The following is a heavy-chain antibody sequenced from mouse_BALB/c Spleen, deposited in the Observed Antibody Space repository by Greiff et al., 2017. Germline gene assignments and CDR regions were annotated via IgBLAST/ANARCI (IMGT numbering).Heavy chain of an antibody. D-gene: IGHD2-4*01. Sequence: EVKLMESGPSLVKPSQTLSLTCSATGDPITSGYWNWIRKFPGHKLEYMGYISYSGSTYYNPSLKSRISITRDTSKNQYYLQLNSVTTEDTATYYCARTMITTEAMDYWGQGTSVTVSS. CDR1: GDPITSGY. CDR2: ISYSGST. CDR3: ARTMITTEAMDY. V-gene: IGHV3-8*02. J-gene: IGHJ4*01.